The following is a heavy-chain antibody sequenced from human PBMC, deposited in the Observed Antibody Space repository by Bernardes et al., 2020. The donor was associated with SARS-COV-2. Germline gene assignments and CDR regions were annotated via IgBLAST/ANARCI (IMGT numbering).Heavy chain of an antibody. D-gene: IGHD2-21*02. V-gene: IGHV3-33*01. CDR2: IWYDGSNK. CDR3: ARDFLNCGGDCYTYYYYYGMDV. CDR1: GFTFSSYG. J-gene: IGHJ6*02. Sequence: GGSLRLSCAASGFTFSSYGMHWVRQAPGKGLEWVAVIWYDGSNKYYADSVKGRFTISRDNSKNTLYLQMNSLRAEDTAVYYCARDFLNCGGDCYTYYYYYGMDVWGQGTTVTVSS.